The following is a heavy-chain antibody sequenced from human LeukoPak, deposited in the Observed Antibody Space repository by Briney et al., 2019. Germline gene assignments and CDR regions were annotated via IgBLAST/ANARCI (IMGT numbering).Heavy chain of an antibody. V-gene: IGHV3-30*18. CDR1: GFTFSTYG. D-gene: IGHD1-26*01. CDR3: AKDYSGNYYRLDV. J-gene: IGHJ6*02. CDR2: ISYDGSNK. Sequence: GESLRLSCAASGFTFSTYGMHWVRQAPGKGLEWVAVISYDGSNKYFADSVKGRFTISRDNFKNTLYLQMNSLRAEDTGLYYCAKDYSGNYYRLDVWGQGTTVTVSS.